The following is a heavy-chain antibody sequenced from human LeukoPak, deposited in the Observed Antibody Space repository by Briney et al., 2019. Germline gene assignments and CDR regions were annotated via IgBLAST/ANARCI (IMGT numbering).Heavy chain of an antibody. Sequence: SQTLSLTCTVSGGSISSGDYYWSWIRQPPGEGLEWVGYIYYSGSTYYNPSLKSRVTISVDTSKNQFSLKLSSVTAADTAVYYCATIPYYYDSSGPDDAFDIWGQGTMVTVSS. V-gene: IGHV4-30-4*01. J-gene: IGHJ3*02. CDR3: ATIPYYYDSSGPDDAFDI. CDR1: GGSISSGDYY. CDR2: IYYSGST. D-gene: IGHD3-22*01.